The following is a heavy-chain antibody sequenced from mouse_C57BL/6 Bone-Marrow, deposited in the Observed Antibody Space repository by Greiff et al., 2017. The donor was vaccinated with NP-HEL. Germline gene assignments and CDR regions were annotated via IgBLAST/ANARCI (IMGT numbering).Heavy chain of an antibody. Sequence: QVQLKQPGAELVKPGASVKLSCKASGYTFTSYWMHWVKQRPGQGLEWIGMIHPNSGSTNYNEKFKSKATLTVDKSSSTAYMQLSSLTSEDSAVYYCARGYYGSRRFAYWGQGTLVTVSA. V-gene: IGHV1-64*01. CDR1: GYTFTSYW. D-gene: IGHD1-1*01. J-gene: IGHJ3*01. CDR2: IHPNSGST. CDR3: ARGYYGSRRFAY.